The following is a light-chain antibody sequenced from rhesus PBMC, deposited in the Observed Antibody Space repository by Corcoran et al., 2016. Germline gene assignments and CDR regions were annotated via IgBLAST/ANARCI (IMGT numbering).Light chain of an antibody. V-gene: IGKV1-22*01. CDR2: KAA. Sequence: DIQMTQSPSSLSASVGDTVTITCRASQSISSWLDWYQQKPGKAPKLLIYKAASLQSGVPSRFSGSGVGTDLTLTISSLQPEDFATYYCLQYSSSPWTFGQGTKVEIK. CDR3: LQYSSSPWT. CDR1: QSISSW. J-gene: IGKJ1*01.